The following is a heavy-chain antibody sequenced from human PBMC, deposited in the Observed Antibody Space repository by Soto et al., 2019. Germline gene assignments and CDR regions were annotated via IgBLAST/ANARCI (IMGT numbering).Heavy chain of an antibody. D-gene: IGHD2-15*01. CDR3: TRHAPEDMIWK. V-gene: IGHV3-73*02. CDR1: GFTFSGSS. CDR2: IRNKANSYAT. Sequence: EVQLVESGGGLVQPGGSLKLSCVASGFTFSGSSMHWVRQAGGKGLEWVGRIRNKANSYATAYAASVKGTFTISRGDSNNTAYLRMNSLKTEHTAVYYCTRHAPEDMIWKWGQGTLVT. J-gene: IGHJ4*02.